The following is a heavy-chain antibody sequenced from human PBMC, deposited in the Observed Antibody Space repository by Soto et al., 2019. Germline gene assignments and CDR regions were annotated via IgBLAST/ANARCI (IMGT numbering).Heavy chain of an antibody. CDR2: IIPIFGTA. Sequence: SVKVSCKASGGTFSSYAISWVRQAPGQGLEWMGGIIPIFGTANYAQKFQGRVTITADESTSTAYMELSSLRSEDTAVYYCASGSKYYDILTGYYYYGMDVWGQGTTVTVYS. J-gene: IGHJ6*02. V-gene: IGHV1-69*13. D-gene: IGHD3-9*01. CDR1: GGTFSSYA. CDR3: ASGSKYYDILTGYYYYGMDV.